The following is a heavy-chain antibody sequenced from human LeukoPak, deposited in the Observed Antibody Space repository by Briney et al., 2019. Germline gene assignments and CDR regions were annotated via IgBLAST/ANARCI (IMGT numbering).Heavy chain of an antibody. CDR3: ASVEMATITY. Sequence: GGSLRLSCAASGFTLSSYSMNWVRQAPGKGLEWVSYISSSSYIYYADSVKGRFTISRENAKNSLYLQMNSLRAEDTAVYYCASVEMATITYWGQGTLVTVSS. CDR1: GFTLSSYS. V-gene: IGHV3-21*01. CDR2: ISSSSYI. J-gene: IGHJ4*02. D-gene: IGHD5-24*01.